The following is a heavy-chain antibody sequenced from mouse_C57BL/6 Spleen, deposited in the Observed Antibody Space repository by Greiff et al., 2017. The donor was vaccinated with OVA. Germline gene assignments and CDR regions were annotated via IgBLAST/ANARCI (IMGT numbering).Heavy chain of an antibody. CDR3: ARGTTVVGYYAMDY. J-gene: IGHJ4*01. CDR2: ISYDGSN. Sequence: EVHLVESGPGLVKPSQSLSLTCSVTGYSITSGYYWNWIRQFPGNKLEWMGYISYDGSNNYNPSLKNRISITRDTSKNQFFLKLNSVTTEDTATYYCARGTTVVGYYAMDYWGQGTSVTVSS. D-gene: IGHD1-1*01. V-gene: IGHV3-6*01. CDR1: GYSITSGYY.